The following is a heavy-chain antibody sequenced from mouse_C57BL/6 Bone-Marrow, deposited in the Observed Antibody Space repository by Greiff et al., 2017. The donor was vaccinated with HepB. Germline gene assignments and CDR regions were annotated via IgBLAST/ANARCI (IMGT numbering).Heavy chain of an antibody. CDR3: ARASYYYGSSPYAMDY. Sequence: EVMLVESGPSLVRPSQTLSLTCTVTGFSINSDCYWIWIRQFPGNKLEYIGYTFYCGITYYNPSLESLTYITRDTSKNQFSLKLSSVTTEDTATYYCARASYYYGSSPYAMDYWGQGTSVTVSS. V-gene: IGHV3-3*01. CDR1: GFSINSDCY. D-gene: IGHD1-1*01. CDR2: TFYCGIT. J-gene: IGHJ4*01.